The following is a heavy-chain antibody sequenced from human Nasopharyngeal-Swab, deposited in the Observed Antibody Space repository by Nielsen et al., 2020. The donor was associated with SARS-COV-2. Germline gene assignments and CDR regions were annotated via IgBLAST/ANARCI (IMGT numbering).Heavy chain of an antibody. J-gene: IGHJ5*02. V-gene: IGHV3-30-3*01. CDR3: ARDQGGLLDP. D-gene: IGHD3-16*01. CDR2: ISYDGSNK. Sequence: GASLKISCAASGFTFSSYAMHWVRQAPGKGLEWVAVISYDGSNKYYADSVKGRFTISRDNSKNTLHLQMNSLRAEDTAVYYCARDQGGLLDPWGQGTLVTVSS. CDR1: GFTFSSYA.